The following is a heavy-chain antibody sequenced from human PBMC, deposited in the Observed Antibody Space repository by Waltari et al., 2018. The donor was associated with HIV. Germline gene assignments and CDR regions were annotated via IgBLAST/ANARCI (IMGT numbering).Heavy chain of an antibody. CDR3: ARSGSGYGSSWSLDY. CDR1: GFSFSSYS. J-gene: IGHJ4*02. V-gene: IGHV3-48*02. Sequence: EVQLVESGGGLVQPGGSLRLSCAASGFSFSSYSMNWVRQARGKGLIWVAYSTYGSDTIYYADSVKGRFTVSRDNAKNSLYLQMNSLRDGDTAVYYCARSGSGYGSSWSLDYWGQGSLVTVSS. CDR2: STYGSDTI. D-gene: IGHD6-13*01.